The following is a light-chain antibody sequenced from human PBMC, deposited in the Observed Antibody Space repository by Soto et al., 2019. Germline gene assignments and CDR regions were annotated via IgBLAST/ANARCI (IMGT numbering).Light chain of an antibody. CDR1: QSISSW. J-gene: IGKJ1*01. CDR3: QQYNSYSRT. Sequence: DIQMTQSPSTLSASVGDRVTITCRASQSISSWLAWYQQKPGKAPKLLIYKASSLESGVPSRFIGSGSWTEFTLTISSLQPDDFATYYCQQYNSYSRTFGQGTKVEIK. V-gene: IGKV1-5*03. CDR2: KAS.